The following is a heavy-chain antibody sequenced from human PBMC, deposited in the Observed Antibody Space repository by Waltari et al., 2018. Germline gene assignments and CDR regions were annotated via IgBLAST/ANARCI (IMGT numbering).Heavy chain of an antibody. Sequence: EVQLVESGGGLVQPGGSLRLSCAASGFTFSSYEMNWVRQAPGTGLEWVSYISSSGSTIYYADSVKGRFTISRDNAKNSLYLQMNSLRAEDTAVYYCARVGYYYDSSGYYYDYWGQGTLVTVSS. CDR1: GFTFSSYE. D-gene: IGHD3-22*01. J-gene: IGHJ4*02. CDR2: ISSSGSTI. V-gene: IGHV3-48*03. CDR3: ARVGYYYDSSGYYYDY.